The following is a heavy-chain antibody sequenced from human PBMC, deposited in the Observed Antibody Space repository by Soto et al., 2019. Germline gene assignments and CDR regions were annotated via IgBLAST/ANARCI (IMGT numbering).Heavy chain of an antibody. Sequence: ESGGGVVQPGRSLRLSCAASGFTFSSYAMHWVRQAPGKGLEWVAVISYDGSNKYYADSVKGRFTISRDNSKNTLYLQMNSLRAEDTAVYYCARDQKAVEFDYWGQGTLVTVSS. V-gene: IGHV3-30-3*01. CDR3: ARDQKAVEFDY. D-gene: IGHD6-19*01. CDR2: ISYDGSNK. J-gene: IGHJ4*02. CDR1: GFTFSSYA.